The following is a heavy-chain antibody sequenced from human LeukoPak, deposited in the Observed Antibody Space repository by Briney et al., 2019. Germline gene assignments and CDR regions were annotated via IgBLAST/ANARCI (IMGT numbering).Heavy chain of an antibody. Sequence: PSETLSLTCAVYGGAFSNYFWTWIRQPPGKGLEWIAEINDSGSTNSNSSLRSRVAISLDTSKNQFSLRLTSVTAADTAVYYCARGQYCSTTTCYSARRYFDFWGQGTLVTVSS. CDR1: GGAFSNYF. J-gene: IGHJ4*02. CDR2: INDSGST. CDR3: ARGQYCSTTTCYSARRYFDF. V-gene: IGHV4-34*01. D-gene: IGHD2-2*01.